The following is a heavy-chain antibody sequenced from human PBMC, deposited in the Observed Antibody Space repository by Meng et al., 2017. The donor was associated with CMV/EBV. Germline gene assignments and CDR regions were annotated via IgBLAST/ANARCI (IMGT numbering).Heavy chain of an antibody. CDR3: AREGDGYDKAPY. CDR1: GFTVISNY. D-gene: IGHD5-24*01. J-gene: IGHJ4*02. V-gene: IGHV3-66*01. Sequence: VRRVEGGGCCVHPGGSLTLSCAASGFTVISNYMSWGRQAPGKGLEWVSVIYSGGSTYYADSVKGRFTISRDNSKNTLYLQMNSLRAEDTAVYYCAREGDGYDKAPYWGQGTLVTVSS. CDR2: IYSGGST.